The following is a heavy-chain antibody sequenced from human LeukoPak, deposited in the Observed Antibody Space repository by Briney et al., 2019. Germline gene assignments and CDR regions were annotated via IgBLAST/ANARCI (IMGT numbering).Heavy chain of an antibody. CDR3: ARLVVTARNDY. CDR2: ISSSSSTI. J-gene: IGHJ4*02. D-gene: IGHD2-21*02. CDR1: GFTFSSYS. V-gene: IGHV3-48*01. Sequence: PGGSLRLSRAASGFTFSSYSMNWVRQAPGKGLEWVSYISSSSSTIYYADSVKGRSTISRDNAKNSLYLQMNSLRAEDTAVYYCARLVVTARNDYWGQGTLVTVSS.